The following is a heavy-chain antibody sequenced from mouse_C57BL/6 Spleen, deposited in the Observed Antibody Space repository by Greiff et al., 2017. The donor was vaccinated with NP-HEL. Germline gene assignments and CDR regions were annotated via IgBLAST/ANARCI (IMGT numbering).Heavy chain of an antibody. CDR1: GYNFTSYW. Sequence: QVQLQQPGAELVMPGASVKLSCKASGYNFTSYWMHWVKQRPGQGLEWIGEIDPSDSYTTYHQKFKGQSTLPVDKSSSTAYMQLSSLPSEDSAVYYFARRLYYYSSSYRAMDYWGQGTSVTVSS. CDR2: IDPSDSYT. V-gene: IGHV1-69*01. D-gene: IGHD1-1*01. J-gene: IGHJ4*01. CDR3: ARRLYYYSSSYRAMDY.